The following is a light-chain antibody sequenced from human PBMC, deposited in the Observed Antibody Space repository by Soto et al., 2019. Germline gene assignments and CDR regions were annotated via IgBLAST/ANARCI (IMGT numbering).Light chain of an antibody. CDR1: SSDIGAYNH. V-gene: IGLV2-14*03. Sequence: QSALTQPASVSGSPGQSITISCTGTSSDIGAYNHVSWYQQHPGKAPKLMIYDVNIRPSGVSNRFSGSKSGNTASLTISGLQAEDEADYYCTSWTTSTTMIFGGGTKVTVL. CDR3: TSWTTSTTMI. J-gene: IGLJ2*01. CDR2: DVN.